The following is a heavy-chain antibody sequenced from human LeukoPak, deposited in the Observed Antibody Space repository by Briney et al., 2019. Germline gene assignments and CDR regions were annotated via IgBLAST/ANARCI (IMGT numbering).Heavy chain of an antibody. CDR1: GFTFSSYW. V-gene: IGHV3-74*01. Sequence: GGSLRLSCEGSGFTFSSYWMHWVRQAPGKGLVWVSRISSDGSGTSYADSVKGRFTISRDNAKNTLYLQMNSLRAEDTGVYYCARANHPTYYDSSGYYQDYWGQGTLVTVSS. CDR3: ARANHPTYYDSSGYYQDY. J-gene: IGHJ4*02. CDR2: ISSDGSGT. D-gene: IGHD3-22*01.